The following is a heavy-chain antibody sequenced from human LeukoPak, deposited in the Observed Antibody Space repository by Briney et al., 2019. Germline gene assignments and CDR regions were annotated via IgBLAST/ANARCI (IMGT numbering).Heavy chain of an antibody. CDR3: AMGAIVATIDY. D-gene: IGHD5-12*01. CDR2: INSDGSST. V-gene: IGHV3-74*01. Sequence: GGSLRLSCAASGFTLSNAWMNWVRQAPGKGLVWVSRINSDGSSTSYADSVKGRFTISRDNAKNTLYLQMNSLRAEDTAVYYCAMGAIVATIDYWGQGTLVTVSS. CDR1: GFTLSNAW. J-gene: IGHJ4*02.